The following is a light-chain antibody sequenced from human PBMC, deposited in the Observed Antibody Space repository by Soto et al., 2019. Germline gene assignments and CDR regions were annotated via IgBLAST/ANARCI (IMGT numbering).Light chain of an antibody. J-gene: IGKJ3*01. CDR3: QRYNSWPFT. Sequence: EIVMTQSPATLSVSPGERATLSCRASQSVSSYLAWYQQKPGQVPRLLIYGASTRATGIPARFSGSGSGTEFTLTISRLQAEDSAVYYCQRYNSWPFTFGPGTKVDIK. V-gene: IGKV3D-15*01. CDR2: GAS. CDR1: QSVSSY.